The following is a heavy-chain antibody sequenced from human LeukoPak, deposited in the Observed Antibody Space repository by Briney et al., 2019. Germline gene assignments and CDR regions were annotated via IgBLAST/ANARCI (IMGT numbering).Heavy chain of an antibody. V-gene: IGHV3-23*01. D-gene: IGHD2-15*01. CDR2: ISGSGGST. CDR1: GFTFSSYA. Sequence: GGSLRLSCAASGFTFSSYAVSWVRQAPGKGLEWVSAISGSGGSTYYADSVKGRFTISRDNSKNTLYLQMNSLRAEDTAVYYCAKQYCSGGSCFRPFDYWGQGTLVTVSS. CDR3: AKQYCSGGSCFRPFDY. J-gene: IGHJ4*02.